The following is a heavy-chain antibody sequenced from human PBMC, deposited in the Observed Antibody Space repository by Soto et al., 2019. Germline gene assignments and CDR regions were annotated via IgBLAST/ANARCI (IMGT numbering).Heavy chain of an antibody. CDR1: GGSISSSSYY. Sequence: SETLSLTCTVSGGSISSSSYYWGWIRQPPGKGLEWIGSIYYSGSTYYNPSLKSRVTISVDTSKNQFSLKLSSVTAADTAVYYCARSDFWSGHYFDYWGQGTLVTVSS. J-gene: IGHJ4*02. CDR2: IYYSGST. V-gene: IGHV4-39*07. CDR3: ARSDFWSGHYFDY. D-gene: IGHD3-3*01.